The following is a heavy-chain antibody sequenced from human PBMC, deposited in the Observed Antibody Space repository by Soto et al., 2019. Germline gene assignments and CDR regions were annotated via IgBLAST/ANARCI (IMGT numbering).Heavy chain of an antibody. Sequence: GGSLRLSCAASGFTFSNAWMNWVRQAPGKGLEWVGRIKSKTDGGTTDYAAPVKGRFTISRDDSKNTLYLQMNSLKTEDTAVYYCTTGVQWLAPGVDYWGQGTLVTVSS. V-gene: IGHV3-15*07. CDR3: TTGVQWLAPGVDY. CDR1: GFTFSNAW. J-gene: IGHJ4*02. D-gene: IGHD6-19*01. CDR2: IKSKTDGGTT.